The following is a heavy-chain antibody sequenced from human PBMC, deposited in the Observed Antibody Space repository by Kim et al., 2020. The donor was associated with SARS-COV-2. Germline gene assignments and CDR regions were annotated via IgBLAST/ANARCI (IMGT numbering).Heavy chain of an antibody. D-gene: IGHD2-2*01. V-gene: IGHV3-30*02. J-gene: IGHJ1*01. CDR3: VKEKIVVLPVATRHFQH. Sequence: VEGRFTISRDNSKKTLYLQMDSLRPEDTAVYYCVKEKIVVLPVATRHFQHWGQGTLVTVSS.